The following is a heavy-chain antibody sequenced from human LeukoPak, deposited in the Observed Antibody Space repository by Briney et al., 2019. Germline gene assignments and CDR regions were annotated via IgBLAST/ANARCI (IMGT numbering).Heavy chain of an antibody. J-gene: IGHJ1*01. D-gene: IGHD4-17*01. CDR3: ARDLNEDYGLVRGYFQH. Sequence: ASVKVSCKASGYTFTSYGISWVRQAPGQGLEWMGWISAYNGNTDYAQQPQGRVTMTTDTSTSTAYMELRSLRSDDTAVYYCARDLNEDYGLVRGYFQHWGQGTLVTVSS. CDR2: ISAYNGNT. V-gene: IGHV1-18*01. CDR1: GYTFTSYG.